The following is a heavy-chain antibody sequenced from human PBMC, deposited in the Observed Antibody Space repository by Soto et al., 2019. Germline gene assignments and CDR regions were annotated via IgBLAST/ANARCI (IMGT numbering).Heavy chain of an antibody. J-gene: IGHJ4*02. D-gene: IGHD6-13*01. CDR1: GGDLTNSG. CDR2: IFPLLAMV. V-gene: IGHV1-69*04. CDR3: AKEATAGFKS. Sequence: QVHLVQSGAEMKKPGSSVKVSCKVSGGDLTNSGISWVRQAPGQGLEWMGGIFPLLAMVDYSQKFQGRVTNTAAESTNPDYTDLASRKSDDTAVYYCAKEATAGFKSGGQGNLVIVSS.